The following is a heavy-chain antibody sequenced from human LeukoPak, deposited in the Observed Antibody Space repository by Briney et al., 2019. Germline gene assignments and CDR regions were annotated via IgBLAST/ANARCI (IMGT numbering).Heavy chain of an antibody. CDR1: GVSINDYY. V-gene: IGHV4-34*01. J-gene: IGHJ4*02. Sequence: SETLSLTCGVFGVSINDYYWSWLRQSPGKGLEWLGEISHTEGTRYNPSFESRVTMSVGTSENQLSLKLIFVTAADTAVYYCARIRCGHSGSVCYNHWGLGTLVTVSS. D-gene: IGHD2-21*01. CDR2: ISHTEGT. CDR3: ARIRCGHSGSVCYNH.